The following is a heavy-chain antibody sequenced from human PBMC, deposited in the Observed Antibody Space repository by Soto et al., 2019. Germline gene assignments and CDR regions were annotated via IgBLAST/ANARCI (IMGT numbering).Heavy chain of an antibody. D-gene: IGHD3-3*01. CDR2: IRSKAYGGTT. V-gene: IGHV3-49*03. J-gene: IGHJ4*02. CDR3: TRETDASYDFWSGYYPFDY. Sequence: GGSLRLSCTASGFTFGDYAMSWFRQAPGKGLEWVGFIRSKAYGGTTEYAASVKGRFSISRDDSKSIAYLQMNSLKTEDTAVYYCTRETDASYDFWSGYYPFDYWGQGTLVTVSS. CDR1: GFTFGDYA.